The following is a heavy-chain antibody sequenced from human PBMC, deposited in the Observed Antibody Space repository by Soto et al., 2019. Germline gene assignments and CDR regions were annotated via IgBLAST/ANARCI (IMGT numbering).Heavy chain of an antibody. Sequence: SETVSLTCTVSGGSIRVQTYYWTWIRQTPGKGLEWVGSSYYSGTSYFNPALKGRVTISVDTSTNQFSLRLTSLTAADTSVYLCKRRYSWNGYYFETWGQGTMV. D-gene: IGHD1-20*01. CDR1: GGSIRVQTYY. CDR2: SYYSGTS. V-gene: IGHV4-39*01. CDR3: KRRYSWNGYYFET. J-gene: IGHJ5*02.